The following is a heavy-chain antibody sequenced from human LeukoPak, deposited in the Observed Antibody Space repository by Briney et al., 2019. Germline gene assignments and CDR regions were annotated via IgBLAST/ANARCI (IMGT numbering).Heavy chain of an antibody. CDR3: ARPDHYGDYLNY. D-gene: IGHD4-17*01. CDR2: ISSSSSYI. CDR1: GFTFSSYS. Sequence: GGSLRLSCAASGFTFSSYSMNWVRQAPGKGLEWVSSISSSSSYIYYADSVKGRFTISRDNAKNSLYLQVNSLRAEDTAVYYCARPDHYGDYLNYWGQGTLVTVSS. V-gene: IGHV3-21*01. J-gene: IGHJ4*02.